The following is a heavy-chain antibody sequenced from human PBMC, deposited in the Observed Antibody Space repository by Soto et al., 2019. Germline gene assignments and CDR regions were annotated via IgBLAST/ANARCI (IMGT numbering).Heavy chain of an antibody. Sequence: SETLSLTCTVSGGSISSSSYYWGWIRQPPGKGLEWIGSIYYSGSTYYNPSLKSRVTISVDTSKNQFSLKLSSVTAADTAVYYCARRVFRDIYYYYGMDVWGQGTTVTVSS. CDR2: IYYSGST. D-gene: IGHD2-21*02. J-gene: IGHJ6*02. CDR1: GGSISSSSYY. V-gene: IGHV4-39*01. CDR3: ARRVFRDIYYYYGMDV.